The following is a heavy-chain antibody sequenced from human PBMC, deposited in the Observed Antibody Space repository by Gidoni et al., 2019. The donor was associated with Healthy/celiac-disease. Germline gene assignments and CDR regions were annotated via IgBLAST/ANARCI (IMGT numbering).Heavy chain of an antibody. D-gene: IGHD6-13*01. Sequence: QVQLVQSGAEVKKPVASVTVSCKASGYPFTSYYMHWVRQAPGQGLVWMGIINPSGGSTSYAQKFQGRVTMTRDTSTSTVYMELSSLRSEDTAVYYCASSRITYSSSWYDYWGQGTLVTVSS. CDR3: ASSRITYSSSWYDY. CDR2: INPSGGST. V-gene: IGHV1-46*01. CDR1: GYPFTSYY. J-gene: IGHJ4*02.